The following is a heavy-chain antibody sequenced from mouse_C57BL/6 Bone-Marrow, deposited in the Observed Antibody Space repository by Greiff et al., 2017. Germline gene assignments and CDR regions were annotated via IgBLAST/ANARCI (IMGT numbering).Heavy chain of an antibody. CDR1: GYSFTGYY. Sequence: EVQLQQSGPELVKPGASVKISCKASGYSFTGYYMHWVKQSPEQSLEWIGEINPSTGGTTYNQKFKDKATLTVDKSSSTAYMQLKILTSEDSAVYYCSPILLLREDYWDQGNSVTVTS. J-gene: IGHJ4*01. D-gene: IGHD1-1*01. V-gene: IGHV1-42*01. CDR3: SPILLLREDY. CDR2: INPSTGGT.